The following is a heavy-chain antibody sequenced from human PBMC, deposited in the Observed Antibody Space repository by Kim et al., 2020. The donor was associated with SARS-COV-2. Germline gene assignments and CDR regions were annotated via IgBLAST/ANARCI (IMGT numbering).Heavy chain of an antibody. J-gene: IGHJ3*02. V-gene: IGHV3-33*01. Sequence: GGSLRLSCAASGFTFSSYGMHWVRQAPGKGLEWVAVIWSDGSSKYYVDSVKGRFTISRDNAKNTLYLQMNSLRAEDTAVYYCARDVPPDDDNCGGYIWG. CDR2: IWSDGSSK. D-gene: IGHD2-21*01. CDR1: GFTFSSYG. CDR3: ARDVPPDDDNCGGYI.